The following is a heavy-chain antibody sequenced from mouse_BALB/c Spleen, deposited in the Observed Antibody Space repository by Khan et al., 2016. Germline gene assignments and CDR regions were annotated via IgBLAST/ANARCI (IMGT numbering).Heavy chain of an antibody. CDR1: GFTFSNYW. Sequence: EVKLEESGGDLVQPGGSMKLSCVASGFTFSNYWMNWVRQSPEKVLEWVAEIRLKSNNYATHYAESVKGRFTISRDDSKSSVYLQMNNLRAEETGIYYCTKQRGLAYWGQGTLVTVSA. V-gene: IGHV6-6*02. D-gene: IGHD3-1*01. J-gene: IGHJ3*01. CDR2: IRLKSNNYAT. CDR3: TKQRGLAY.